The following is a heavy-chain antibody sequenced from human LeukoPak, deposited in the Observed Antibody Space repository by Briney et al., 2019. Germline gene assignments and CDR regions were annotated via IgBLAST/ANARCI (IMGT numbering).Heavy chain of an antibody. D-gene: IGHD3-10*01. Sequence: SETLSLTCTVSGGSISSYYWSWIRQPPGKGLGGVWYIYYSGTTTYNPSLKLLVTIPVDPPKPQFSLNLSSGTAEDTAVSDCARVLGPRFGEFPGGKLTWFDPWGQGTLVTVSS. V-gene: IGHV4-59*01. CDR1: GGSISSYY. CDR2: IYYSGTT. J-gene: IGHJ5*02. CDR3: ARVLGPRFGEFPGGKLTWFDP.